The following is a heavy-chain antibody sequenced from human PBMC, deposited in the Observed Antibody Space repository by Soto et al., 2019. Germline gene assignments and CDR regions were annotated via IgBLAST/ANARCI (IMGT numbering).Heavy chain of an antibody. CDR1: GYTFTSYA. CDR2: INAGNGNT. D-gene: IGHD2-2*01. J-gene: IGHJ3*02. Sequence: ASVKVSCKASGYTFTSYAMHWVRQAPGQRLEWMGWINAGNGNTKYSQKFQGRVTITWDTSASTAYMELSSLRSEDTAVYYCARWVDIVVVPAANDDAFDIWGQGTMVT. V-gene: IGHV1-3*01. CDR3: ARWVDIVVVPAANDDAFDI.